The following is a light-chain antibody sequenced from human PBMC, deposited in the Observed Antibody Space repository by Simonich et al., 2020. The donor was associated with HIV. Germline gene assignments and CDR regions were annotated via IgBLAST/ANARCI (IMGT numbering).Light chain of an antibody. V-gene: IGKV1-NL1*01. Sequence: DIQMTQSPSSLSASVRNRVTITCRASQGISKSLAWYQQKPGKAPNLLLYCASRLESGVTPRFSGSGFGTVYTLTISSLQPEDFATYYCQQFNSYPFTFGPGTKVDIK. J-gene: IGKJ3*01. CDR1: QGISKS. CDR2: CAS. CDR3: QQFNSYPFT.